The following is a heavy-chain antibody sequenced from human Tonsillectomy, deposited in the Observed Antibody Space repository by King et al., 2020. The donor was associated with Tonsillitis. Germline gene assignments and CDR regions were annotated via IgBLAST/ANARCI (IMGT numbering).Heavy chain of an antibody. J-gene: IGHJ4*02. V-gene: IGHV3-30*04. CDR3: ASSSGPYSSGYYGVD. Sequence: VQLVESGGGVVQPGRSLRLSCAASGFTFSAYAMHWVRQAPGKGLEWVAVISYDGSNKYYADSVKGRFTISRDNSKNTLYLQMDSLRAEETAVYYCASSSGPYSSGYYGVDWGQGTLVTVSS. CDR1: GFTFSAYA. D-gene: IGHD6-19*01. CDR2: ISYDGSNK.